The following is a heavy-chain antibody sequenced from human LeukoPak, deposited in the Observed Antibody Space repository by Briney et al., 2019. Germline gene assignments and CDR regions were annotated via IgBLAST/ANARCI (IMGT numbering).Heavy chain of an antibody. Sequence: PGGSLRLSCAASGFTFSSYAMSWVRQAPGKGLEWVSAISGSGGSTYYADSVKGRFTISRDNSKNTLYLQMTSLRADDTAVYYCARDRVLHYFDYWGQGALVTVSP. CDR3: ARDRVLHYFDY. CDR1: GFTFSSYA. V-gene: IGHV3-23*01. D-gene: IGHD3-16*01. J-gene: IGHJ4*02. CDR2: ISGSGGST.